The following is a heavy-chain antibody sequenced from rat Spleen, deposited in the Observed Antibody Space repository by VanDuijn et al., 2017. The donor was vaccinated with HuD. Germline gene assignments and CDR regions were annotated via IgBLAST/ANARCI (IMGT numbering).Heavy chain of an antibody. D-gene: IGHD5-1*01. CDR1: GFTFSDYD. Sequence: EVQLVESGGGLVQPGRSLKLSCAASGFTFSDYDMAWVRQAPTKGLEWVATSSYDGSNTYYRDSVRGRFTISRDNAKSTLYLQMDSLRSEDTATYYCARHPQLGVFWYFDFWGPGTMITVSS. CDR3: ARHPQLGVFWYFDF. CDR2: SSYDGSNT. V-gene: IGHV5-7*01. J-gene: IGHJ1*01.